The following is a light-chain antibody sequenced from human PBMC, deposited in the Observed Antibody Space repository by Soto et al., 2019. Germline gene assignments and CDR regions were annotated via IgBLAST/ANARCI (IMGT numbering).Light chain of an antibody. CDR1: QSVSSSY. CDR3: HQYGGSPGT. Sequence: ENVLTQFPGTLSLSPGERATLSCRASQSVSSSYLAWYQQKPGQAPRLLIYGASSRATGIPDRFSGSGSDTDFTLTISRLEPEDFAVYYCHQYGGSPGTLGQGTKVDIK. CDR2: GAS. V-gene: IGKV3-20*01. J-gene: IGKJ1*01.